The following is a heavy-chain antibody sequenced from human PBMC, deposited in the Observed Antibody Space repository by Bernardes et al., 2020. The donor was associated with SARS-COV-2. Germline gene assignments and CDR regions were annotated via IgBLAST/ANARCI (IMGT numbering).Heavy chain of an antibody. CDR2: IDPNLGGT. D-gene: IGHD3-10*01. CDR1: GYAFTGYY. J-gene: IGHJ6*02. V-gene: IGHV1-2*02. CDR3: ARAPSLFYGMDV. Sequence: ASVKVSCKASGYAFTGYYIHWVRQAPGQGPEWMGWIDPNLGGTNYAQKFQGRVTITRGTSIATAYMELNRLRSDDTAIYYCARAPSLFYGMDVWGQGTTVAVS.